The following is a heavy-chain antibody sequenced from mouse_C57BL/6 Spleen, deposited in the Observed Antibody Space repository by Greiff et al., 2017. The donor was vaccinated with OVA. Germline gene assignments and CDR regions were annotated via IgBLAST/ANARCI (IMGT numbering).Heavy chain of an antibody. CDR3: AREAVVADAMDY. D-gene: IGHD1-1*01. CDR2: INPSTGGT. Sequence: EVKLVESGPELVKPGASVKISCKASGYSFTGYYMNWVKQSPEKSLEWIGEINPSTGGTTYNQKFKAKATLTVDKSSSTAYMQLKSLTSEDSAVYYCAREAVVADAMDYWGQGTSVTVSS. CDR1: GYSFTGYY. V-gene: IGHV1-42*01. J-gene: IGHJ4*01.